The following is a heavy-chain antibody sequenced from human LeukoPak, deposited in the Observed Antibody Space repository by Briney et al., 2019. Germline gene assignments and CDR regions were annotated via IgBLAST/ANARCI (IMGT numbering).Heavy chain of an antibody. CDR2: IYHSGNT. J-gene: IGHJ4*02. D-gene: IGHD2-21*01. CDR3: ARWECRVECYCDY. CDR1: GGSMRNSSW. Sequence: SETLSLTCAVSGGSMRNSSWWSWVRQPPGKGLEWIGEIYHSGNTNYNPSLKSRVTISVDKSETQFSLNLTSVTAADTAVYYCARWECRVECYCDYWGQGALVTVSS. V-gene: IGHV4-4*02.